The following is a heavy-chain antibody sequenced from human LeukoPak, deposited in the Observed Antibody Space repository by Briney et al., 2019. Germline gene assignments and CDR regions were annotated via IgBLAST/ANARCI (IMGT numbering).Heavy chain of an antibody. Sequence: PSETLSLACAVYGGSFSGYYWSWIRQPPGKGLEWLGEINHSGSTNYNPSLKSRVTISVDTSKNQFSLKLSSVTAADTAVYYCARADVLGYCSGGSCSGDAFDIWGQGTMVTVSS. CDR1: GGSFSGYY. V-gene: IGHV4-34*01. J-gene: IGHJ3*02. D-gene: IGHD2-15*01. CDR3: ARADVLGYCSGGSCSGDAFDI. CDR2: INHSGST.